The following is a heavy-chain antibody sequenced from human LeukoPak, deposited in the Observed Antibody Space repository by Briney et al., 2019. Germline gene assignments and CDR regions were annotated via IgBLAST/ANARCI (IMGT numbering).Heavy chain of an antibody. CDR1: GFTFSSYS. CDR2: ISSSSSYI. D-gene: IGHD4-17*01. CDR3: AREGDMTTVTPVDY. J-gene: IGHJ4*02. V-gene: IGHV3-21*01. Sequence: GGSLRLSCAASGFTFSSYSMNWVRQAPGKGLEWVSSISSSSSYIYYADSAKGRFTISRDNAKNSLYLQMNSLRAEDTAVYYCAREGDMTTVTPVDYWGQGTLVTVSS.